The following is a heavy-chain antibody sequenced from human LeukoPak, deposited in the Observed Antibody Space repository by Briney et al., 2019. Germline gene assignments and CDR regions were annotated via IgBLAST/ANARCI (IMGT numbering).Heavy chain of an antibody. CDR3: ARDHYTMIDVEYYYWY. CDR1: GYTFTSYG. J-gene: IGHJ4*02. CDR2: ISAYNGNT. Sequence: CASVKVSCKASGYTFTSYGISGVRQAPGQGLEWMGWISAYNGNTNYAQKLQGRVTMTTDTSTSTVYMKMRSLRSDDTAVYYCARDHYTMIDVEYYYWYRGPVTLVTVSS. V-gene: IGHV1-18*01. D-gene: IGHD2/OR15-2a*01.